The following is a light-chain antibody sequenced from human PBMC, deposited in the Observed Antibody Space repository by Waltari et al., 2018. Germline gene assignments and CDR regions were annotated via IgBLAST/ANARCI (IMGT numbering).Light chain of an antibody. CDR2: GAS. Sequence: IVLTQSPGTLSLSPGERATLPCRASQSFDSSYLAWYQQKPGQAPRLLFYGASSRATGIPDRFSDSGSGTDFTLTISRLEPEDFAVYYCQQFDSPPLTFGQGTKLEIK. J-gene: IGKJ2*01. V-gene: IGKV3-20*01. CDR1: QSFDSSY. CDR3: QQFDSPPLT.